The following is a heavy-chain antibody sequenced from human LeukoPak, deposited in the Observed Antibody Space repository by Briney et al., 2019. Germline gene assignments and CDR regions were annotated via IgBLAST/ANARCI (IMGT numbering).Heavy chain of an antibody. J-gene: IGHJ4*02. CDR1: GGSFSGYY. CDR3: ASNGPGRDGYNYGDY. CDR2: INHSGST. D-gene: IGHD5-24*01. V-gene: IGHV4-34*01. Sequence: PSETLSLTCAVYGGSFSGYYWSWIRQPPGKGLEWIGEINHSGSTNYNPSLKSRVTISVDTSKNQFSLKLSSVTAADTAVYYCASNGPGRDGYNYGDYWGQGTLVTVSS.